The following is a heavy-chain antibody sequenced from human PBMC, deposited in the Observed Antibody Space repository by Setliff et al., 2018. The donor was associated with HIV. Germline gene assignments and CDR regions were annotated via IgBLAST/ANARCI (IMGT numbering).Heavy chain of an antibody. CDR2: ISASSVNT. Sequence: ASVKVSCKASGYTFINYHIIWVRQAPGQGLEWVGSISASSVNTNYTQGRVTMTTDISTNTAYMELRSLRSADSAVYYCARVPVSNYYYYMDVRGKGTTVTVSS. CDR1: GYTFINYH. CDR3: ARVPVSNYYYYMDV. J-gene: IGHJ6*03. V-gene: IGHV1-18*01.